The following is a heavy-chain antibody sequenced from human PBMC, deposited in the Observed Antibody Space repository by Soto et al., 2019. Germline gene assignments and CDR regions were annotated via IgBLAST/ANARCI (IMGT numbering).Heavy chain of an antibody. CDR1: GFSFSSYD. Sequence: QEQLVVSGGGAVQPGRSLRLSCTASGFSFSSYDMHWVRQAPGEGLEWVSAMSFDGSYKHYADSVKGRFTISRDNSENTLYLQMNGLRPEDTAVYFCARGMIRGVVYYGVEVWGQGTTVTVS. CDR3: ARGMIRGVVYYGVEV. CDR2: MSFDGSYK. J-gene: IGHJ6*02. V-gene: IGHV3-30*03. D-gene: IGHD3-10*01.